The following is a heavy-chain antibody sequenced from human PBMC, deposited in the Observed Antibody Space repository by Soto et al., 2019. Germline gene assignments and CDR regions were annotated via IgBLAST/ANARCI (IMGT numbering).Heavy chain of an antibody. J-gene: IGHJ5*02. V-gene: IGHV3-9*01. CDR2: ISWNRGSI. D-gene: IGHD6-19*01. CDR3: AKSSGWYQLFDP. CDR1: GFTFADYA. Sequence: EVQLVESGGGLVQPGGSLRLSCAASGFTFADYAMHWVRQVPGKGLEWVSGISWNRGSIGYADSVKGRFTISRDNAENSLYLQMNSLRVEDTALYYCAKSSGWYQLFDPWGEGTLVTVAS.